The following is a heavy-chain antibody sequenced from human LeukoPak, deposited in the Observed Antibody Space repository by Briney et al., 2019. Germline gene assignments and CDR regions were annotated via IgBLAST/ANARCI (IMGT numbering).Heavy chain of an antibody. CDR2: MNPNSGNT. CDR1: RYTFTTYD. V-gene: IGHV1-8*01. D-gene: IGHD7-27*01. Sequence: ASVKVSCKASRYTFTTYDIHWVRQAPGQGLEWMGWMNPNSGNTGYAQKFQGRVTMTRNTSISAAYMDLSSLRSEDTAVYYCATTKPNWGAFDYWGREPWSPSPQ. CDR3: ATTKPNWGAFDY. J-gene: IGHJ4*02.